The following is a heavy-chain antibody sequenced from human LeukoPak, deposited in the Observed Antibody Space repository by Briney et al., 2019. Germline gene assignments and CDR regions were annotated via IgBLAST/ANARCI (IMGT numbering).Heavy chain of an antibody. J-gene: IGHJ3*02. V-gene: IGHV3-30-3*01. CDR3: ARPRVAATNRDAFDI. Sequence: GGSLRLSCAASGFSFGGYAMTWVRQAPGKGLEWVAVISYDGSNKYYADSVKGRFTISRDNSKNTLYLQMNSLRAEDTAVYYCARPRVAATNRDAFDIWGQGTMVTVSS. CDR2: ISYDGSNK. CDR1: GFSFGGYA. D-gene: IGHD2-15*01.